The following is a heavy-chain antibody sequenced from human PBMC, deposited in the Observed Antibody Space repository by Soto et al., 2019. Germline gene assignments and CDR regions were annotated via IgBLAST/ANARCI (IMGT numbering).Heavy chain of an antibody. V-gene: IGHV4-61*01. D-gene: IGHD3-22*01. Sequence: QVQLQESGPGLVKPSETLSLTCTVSGGSVSSGSYYWSWIRQPPVKGLEWIGYIYYSGSTNYNPSLKSRVTISVDTSKNQFSLKLSSVTAADTAVYYCARGSYDSSGYYLVYWGQGTLVTVSS. CDR1: GGSVSSGSYY. CDR2: IYYSGST. CDR3: ARGSYDSSGYYLVY. J-gene: IGHJ4*02.